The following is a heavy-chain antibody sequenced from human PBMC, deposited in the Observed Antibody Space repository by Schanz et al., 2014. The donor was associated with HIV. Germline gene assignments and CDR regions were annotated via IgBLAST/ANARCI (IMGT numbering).Heavy chain of an antibody. Sequence: QVQLVESGGGVVQPGRSLRLSCAASGITFSTSGMHWVRQAPGKGLEGVAVSSHDGSVKFYGDSVKGRFTISRDNAKNSLYLQMNSLRVDDTAVYYCARDYRFATDSWGQGTLVTVSS. J-gene: IGHJ4*02. CDR1: GITFSTSG. CDR3: ARDYRFATDS. V-gene: IGHV3-33*05. CDR2: SSHDGSVK. D-gene: IGHD3-16*02.